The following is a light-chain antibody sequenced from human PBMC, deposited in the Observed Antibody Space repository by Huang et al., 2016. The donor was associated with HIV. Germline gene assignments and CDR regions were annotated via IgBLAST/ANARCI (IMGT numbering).Light chain of an antibody. CDR3: QQYHEWPRT. CDR2: ETF. V-gene: IGKV3-15*01. J-gene: IGKJ2*01. CDR1: QGIGKS. Sequence: ERVLTQSPGTLSVSPGERATLSCRTSQGIGKSLAWYQLKPVQAPWLLIYETFIRASDIPARFSGGGSEIDFTLTISGLQSEDSAVYYCQQYHEWPRTFGQGAKVEIK.